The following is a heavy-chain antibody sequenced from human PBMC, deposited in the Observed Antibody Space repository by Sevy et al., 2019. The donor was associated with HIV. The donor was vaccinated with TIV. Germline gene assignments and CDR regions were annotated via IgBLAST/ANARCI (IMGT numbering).Heavy chain of an antibody. CDR1: GGSISSYY. V-gene: IGHV4-59*01. D-gene: IGHD1-26*01. CDR2: IYYSGST. J-gene: IGHJ3*02. CDR3: ARRTDTGRIVGATDAFDI. Sequence: SETLSLTCTVSGGSISSYYWSWIRQPPGKGLEWIGYIYYSGSTNYNPSLKSRVTISVDTSKNQFSLKLSSVTAADTAVYYCARRTDTGRIVGATDAFDIWGQGTMVTVS.